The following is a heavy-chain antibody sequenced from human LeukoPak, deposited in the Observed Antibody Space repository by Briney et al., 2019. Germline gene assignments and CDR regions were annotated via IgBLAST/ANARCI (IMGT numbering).Heavy chain of an antibody. CDR1: GGSISIGGYY. J-gene: IGHJ4*02. D-gene: IGHD6-13*01. V-gene: IGHV4-31*03. CDR2: IYYSGST. CDR3: ARGWGYSSSWYYFDY. Sequence: PSQTLSLTCTVSGGSISIGGYYWSWIRQHPGKGLEWIGYIYYSGSTYYNPSLKSRVTISVDTSKNQFSLKLSSVTAADTAVYYCARGWGYSSSWYYFDYWGQGTLVTVSS.